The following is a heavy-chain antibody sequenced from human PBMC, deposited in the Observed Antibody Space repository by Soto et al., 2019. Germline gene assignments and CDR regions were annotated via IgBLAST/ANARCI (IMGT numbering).Heavy chain of an antibody. V-gene: IGHV3-30*18. CDR1: GFTFSKNA. CDR2: ISYDGSRK. D-gene: IGHD5-18*01. CDR3: ANEEAYTYDPEGPDY. Sequence: QVQLVESGGGVVQPGRSLRLSCAASGFTFSKNAMHWVRQAPGKGLEWVAFISYDGSRKYYADSVKGRFTISRDNSKNTLYLRMDSLTSDDTALYYCANEEAYTYDPEGPDYWGQGTLVTVSS. J-gene: IGHJ4*02.